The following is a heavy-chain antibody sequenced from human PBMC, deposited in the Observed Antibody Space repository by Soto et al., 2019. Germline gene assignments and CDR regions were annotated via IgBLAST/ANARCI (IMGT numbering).Heavy chain of an antibody. Sequence: QVQLVESGGGVVQPGRSLRLSCAASGFTFSSYGMHWVRQAPGKGLEWVAVIWYDGSNKYYADSVKGRFTISRDNSKNRVEGEVDGGRAEGAAVYYCARVGQQLVYGMDVWGQGTTVTVSS. V-gene: IGHV3-33*01. D-gene: IGHD6-13*01. J-gene: IGHJ6*02. CDR2: IWYDGSNK. CDR3: ARVGQQLVYGMDV. CDR1: GFTFSSYG.